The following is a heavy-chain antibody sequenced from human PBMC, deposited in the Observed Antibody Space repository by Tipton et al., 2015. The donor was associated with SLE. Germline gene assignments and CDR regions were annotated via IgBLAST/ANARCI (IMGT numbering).Heavy chain of an antibody. CDR3: AREGGYGEYGWLDP. Sequence: TLSLTCPVSGGSLSRYCWSWIRQPPGPGLEWVGHSSTSESTNSNPTLTRRVTISVDTSKNQFSLKLSSVSAADTAGYYCAREGGYGEYGWLDPWGQGTLVTVSS. J-gene: IGHJ5*02. D-gene: IGHD4-17*01. V-gene: IGHV4-4*07. CDR2: SSTSEST. CDR1: GGSLSRYC.